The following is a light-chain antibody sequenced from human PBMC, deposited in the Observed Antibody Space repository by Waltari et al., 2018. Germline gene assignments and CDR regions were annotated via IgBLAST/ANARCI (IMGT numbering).Light chain of an antibody. Sequence: QSVLTQPPSVSAAPGQKVTISCSGSSSNIGNNNVTCYQQLPGTAPKLLIDENNQRLSGIPDRFSGSRSGTSATLGITGLQTGDEADYYCGTWDSSLSAWVFGGGTKLTVL. CDR2: ENN. CDR1: SSNIGNNN. CDR3: GTWDSSLSAWV. V-gene: IGLV1-51*02. J-gene: IGLJ3*02.